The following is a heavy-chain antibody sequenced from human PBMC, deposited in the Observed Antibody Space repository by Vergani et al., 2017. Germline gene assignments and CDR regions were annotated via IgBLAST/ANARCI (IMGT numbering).Heavy chain of an antibody. V-gene: IGHV4-39*01. CDR2: IYYNGGT. CDR1: GVSIISSSYY. Sequence: QVQLQESGPRLVKPSETLPLTCSVSGVSIISSSYYWVWVRQPPGKGLEWVGNIYYNGGTDYNPSLKSRVTISVDTSKNQFSLKLNSVTAADTAVYYCARHVSHTAGDYWGQGTLVTVSS. CDR3: ARHVSHTAGDY. D-gene: IGHD5-18*01. J-gene: IGHJ4*02.